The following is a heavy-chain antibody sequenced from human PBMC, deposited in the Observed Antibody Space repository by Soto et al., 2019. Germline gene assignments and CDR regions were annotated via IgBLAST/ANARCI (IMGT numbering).Heavy chain of an antibody. CDR2: ISSGGSSQ. J-gene: IGHJ6*01. CDR3: AKDRGLAESGRWSHYFYGMDV. D-gene: IGHD1-26*01. CDR1: GFTLTNNG. Sequence: WGSLRISCVFSGFTLTNNGMHWVRQAPGQGLDSPAVISSGGSSQYYGDSVRGRFTISRDNSKNTLFLEMNSLRSEDTAVYYCAKDRGLAESGRWSHYFYGMDVWGQGTTVTVSS. V-gene: IGHV3-30*18.